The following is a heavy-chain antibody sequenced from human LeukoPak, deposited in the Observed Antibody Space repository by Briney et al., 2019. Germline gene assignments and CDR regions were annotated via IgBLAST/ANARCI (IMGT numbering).Heavy chain of an antibody. V-gene: IGHV4-38-2*01. CDR2: IYHSGST. CDR1: GYSISSGYY. Sequence: SETLSLTCAVSGYSISSGYYWGWIRQPPGKGLEWIGSIYHSGSTYYNPSLKSRVTISVDTSKNQFSLKLSSVTAADTAVYYCARKGEQWPADCWGQGTLVTVSS. D-gene: IGHD6-19*01. J-gene: IGHJ4*02. CDR3: ARKGEQWPADC.